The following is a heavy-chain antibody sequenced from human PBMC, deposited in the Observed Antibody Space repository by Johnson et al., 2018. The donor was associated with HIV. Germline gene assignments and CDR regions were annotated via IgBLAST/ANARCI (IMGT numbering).Heavy chain of an antibody. V-gene: IGHV3-30*09. Sequence: QEQLVESGGGVVQPGRSLRLSCAASGFTFSSYAMHWVRQAPGKGLEWVAVISYDGSNKNYADSVKGRFAISRDNSKNTLYLQMNSVRPEDTAIYYCAREDPVLWAFDIWGQGTLVTVSS. CDR2: ISYDGSNK. D-gene: IGHD2/OR15-2a*01. CDR1: GFTFSSYA. CDR3: AREDPVLWAFDI. J-gene: IGHJ3*02.